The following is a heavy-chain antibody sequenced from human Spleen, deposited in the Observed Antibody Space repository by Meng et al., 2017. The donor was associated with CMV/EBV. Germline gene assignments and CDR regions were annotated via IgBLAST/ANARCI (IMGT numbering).Heavy chain of an antibody. V-gene: IGHV4-59*12. J-gene: IGHJ4*02. Sequence: SETLSLTCTVAGGSISSYYWSWIRQPPGKGLEWIGYIYYSGSTNYNPSLKSRVTISVDTSKNQFSLKLSSVTAADTAVYYCARVKGYCSSTSCPTYYFDYWGQGTLVTVSS. CDR1: GGSISSYY. D-gene: IGHD2-2*01. CDR2: IYYSGST. CDR3: ARVKGYCSSTSCPTYYFDY.